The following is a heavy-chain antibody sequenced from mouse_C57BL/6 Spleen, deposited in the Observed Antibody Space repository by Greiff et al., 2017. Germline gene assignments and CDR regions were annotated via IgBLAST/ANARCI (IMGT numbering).Heavy chain of an antibody. J-gene: IGHJ2*01. Sequence: VQLQQSGAELVRPGTSVKMSCKASGYTFTNYWIGWAKQRPGHGLEWIGDIYPGGGYTNYNEKFKGKATLTADKSSSTAYMQFSSLTSEDSAIYYCARSDGYSLDYWGQGTTLTVSS. CDR2: IYPGGGYT. D-gene: IGHD2-3*01. V-gene: IGHV1-63*01. CDR3: ARSDGYSLDY. CDR1: GYTFTNYW.